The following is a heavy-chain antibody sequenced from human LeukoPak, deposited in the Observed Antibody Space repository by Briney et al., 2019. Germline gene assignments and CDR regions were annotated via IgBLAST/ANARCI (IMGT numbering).Heavy chain of an antibody. CDR3: TRVSYGSGRRYYYYMDV. J-gene: IGHJ6*03. CDR2: IRSKAYGGTT. Sequence: GGSLRLSCAASGFTFSSYAMSWVRQAPGKGLEWVGFIRSKAYGGTTEYAASVKGRFTISRDDSKSIAYLQMNSLKTEDTAVYYCTRVSYGSGRRYYYYMDVWGKGTTVTISS. CDR1: GFTFSSYA. D-gene: IGHD3-10*01. V-gene: IGHV3-49*04.